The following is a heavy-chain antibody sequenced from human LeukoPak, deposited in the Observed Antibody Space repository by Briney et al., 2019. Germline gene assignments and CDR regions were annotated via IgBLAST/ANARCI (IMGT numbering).Heavy chain of an antibody. V-gene: IGHV3-20*04. J-gene: IGHJ3*02. CDR3: ARDFVETEDDAFDI. CDR2: INWNGGST. Sequence: GGSLRLSCAASGFTFDDYGMSWVRQAPGKWLEWVSGINWNGGSTGYADSVKGRFTISRDNAKNSLYLQMNSLRAEDTALYYCARDFVETEDDAFDIWGQGTMVTVSS. CDR1: GFTFDDYG. D-gene: IGHD5-24*01.